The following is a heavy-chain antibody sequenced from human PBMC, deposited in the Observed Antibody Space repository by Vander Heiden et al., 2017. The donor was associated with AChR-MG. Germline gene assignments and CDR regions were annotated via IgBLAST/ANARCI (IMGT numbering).Heavy chain of an antibody. CDR2: IRYDGSNK. Sequence: QVQLVESGGGVVQPGGSLRLSCAASGFTFSSYGMHWVRQAPGKGLEWVAFIRYDGSNKYYADSVKGRFTISRDNSKNTLYLQMNSLRAEDTAVYYCAKDFLPHCSSTSCSVFDYWGQGTLVTVSS. J-gene: IGHJ4*02. D-gene: IGHD2-2*01. V-gene: IGHV3-30*02. CDR1: GFTFSSYG. CDR3: AKDFLPHCSSTSCSVFDY.